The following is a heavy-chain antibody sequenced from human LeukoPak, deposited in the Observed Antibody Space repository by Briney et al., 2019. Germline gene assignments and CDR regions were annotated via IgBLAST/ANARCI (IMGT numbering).Heavy chain of an antibody. CDR3: ARLMGPPDY. CDR2: IIPIFGTA. CDR1: GGTFSSYA. Sequence: SVKVSCKASGGTFSSYAISWVRQAPGQGLEWMGGIIPIFGTANYAQKFQGRVTMTTDTSTSTAYLDLRSLRSDDTAVYFCARLMGPPDYWGQGTRVTVSS. V-gene: IGHV1-69*05. J-gene: IGHJ4*02. D-gene: IGHD2-8*01.